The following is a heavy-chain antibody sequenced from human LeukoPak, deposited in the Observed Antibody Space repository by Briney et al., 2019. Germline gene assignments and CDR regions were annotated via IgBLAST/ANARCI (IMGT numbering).Heavy chain of an antibody. Sequence: SETLSLTCTVSGGSINSGTYYWGWIRQPPGKGLEWIGSIYYSGSTYYNPSLKSRVTISVDTSKNQFSLKLSSVTAADTAVYYCARWVGSRNYGWLNYWGQGTLVTVSS. CDR2: IYYSGST. D-gene: IGHD1-7*01. J-gene: IGHJ4*02. V-gene: IGHV4-39*07. CDR1: GGSINSGTYY. CDR3: ARWVGSRNYGWLNY.